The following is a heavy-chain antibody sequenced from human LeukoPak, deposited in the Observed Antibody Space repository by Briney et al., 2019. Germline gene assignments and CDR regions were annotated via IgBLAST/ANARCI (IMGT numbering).Heavy chain of an antibody. J-gene: IGHJ4*02. CDR3: TGYYDFWSGYYEYYFEY. V-gene: IGHV3-49*03. CDR1: GFTFGDYA. Sequence: GGSLRLSCTASGFTFGDYAMSWFRQAPGKGLEWVGFIRSKAYGGTTEYAASVKGRFTISRDDSKSIAYLQMNSLKTEDTAVYYCTGYYDFWSGYYEYYFEYWGQGTPVTVSS. D-gene: IGHD3-3*01. CDR2: IRSKAYGGTT.